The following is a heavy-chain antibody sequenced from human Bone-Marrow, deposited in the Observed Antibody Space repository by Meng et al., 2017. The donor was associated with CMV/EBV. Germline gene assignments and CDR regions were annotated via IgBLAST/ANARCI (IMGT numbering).Heavy chain of an antibody. CDR2: INPSGDST. V-gene: IGHV1-46*01. CDR1: GYTFTSYY. D-gene: IGHD3-3*01. CDR3: ARAGIRFLEWLLSAMDV. Sequence: ASVKVSCKASGYTFTSYYMHWVRQAPGQGLEWMGVINPSGDSTSYAQKFQGRVTMTRDTSTSTVYMELSSLRSEDTAVYYCARAGIRFLEWLLSAMDVWGQGTTVTVSS. J-gene: IGHJ6*02.